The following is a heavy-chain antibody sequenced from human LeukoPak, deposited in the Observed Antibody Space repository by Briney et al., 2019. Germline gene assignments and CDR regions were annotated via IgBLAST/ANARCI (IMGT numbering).Heavy chain of an antibody. D-gene: IGHD2-2*01. CDR3: ARVSAWSSTSHSTYGMDV. CDR2: INHSGST. Sequence: SETLSLTCAVYGGSFSGYYWSWIRQPPGKGLGWIGEINHSGSTNYNPSLKSRVTISVDTSKNEFSLKLGSVTAADTAVYYCARVSAWSSTSHSTYGMDVWGQGTTVTVSS. V-gene: IGHV4-34*01. CDR1: GGSFSGYY. J-gene: IGHJ6*02.